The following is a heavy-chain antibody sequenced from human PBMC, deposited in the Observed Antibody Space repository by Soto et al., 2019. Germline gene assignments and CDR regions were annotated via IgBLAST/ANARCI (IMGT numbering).Heavy chain of an antibody. J-gene: IGHJ6*03. CDR3: ARHEIEGFGELLPDYYYYMDV. Sequence: SETLSLTCTVSGGSISSSSYYWGWIRQPPGKGLEWIGSIYYSGSTYYNPSLKSRVTISVDTSKNQFSLKLSSVTAADTAVYYCARHEIEGFGELLPDYYYYMDVWGKGTTVTVSS. D-gene: IGHD3-10*01. CDR2: IYYSGST. V-gene: IGHV4-39*01. CDR1: GGSISSSSYY.